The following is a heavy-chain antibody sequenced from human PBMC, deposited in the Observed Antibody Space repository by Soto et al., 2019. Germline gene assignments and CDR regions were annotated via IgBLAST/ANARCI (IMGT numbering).Heavy chain of an antibody. J-gene: IGHJ3*02. V-gene: IGHV3-30-3*01. CDR1: GFTFSSYA. CDR3: AVAEEWFPHDAFDI. Sequence: GGSLRLSCAASGFTFSSYAMHWVRQAPGKGLEWVAVISYDGSNKYYADSVKGRFTISRDNSKNTLYLQMNSLRAEDTAVYYCAVAEEWFPHDAFDIWGQGTMVTVSS. CDR2: ISYDGSNK. D-gene: IGHD3-3*01.